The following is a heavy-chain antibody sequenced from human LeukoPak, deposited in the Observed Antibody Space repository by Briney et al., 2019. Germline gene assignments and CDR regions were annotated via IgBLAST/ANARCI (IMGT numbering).Heavy chain of an antibody. J-gene: IGHJ3*02. CDR1: GYTFTTYG. V-gene: IGHV1-18*01. Sequence: ASVKVSCKASGYTFTTYGINWVRQAPGQGLEWMGWISAHNGNTNYAQKLQVRVTMTTDTSTSTAYMELRSLRSDDTAMYYCATGGAEMATISAFDIWGQGTMVTVSS. D-gene: IGHD5-24*01. CDR3: ATGGAEMATISAFDI. CDR2: ISAHNGNT.